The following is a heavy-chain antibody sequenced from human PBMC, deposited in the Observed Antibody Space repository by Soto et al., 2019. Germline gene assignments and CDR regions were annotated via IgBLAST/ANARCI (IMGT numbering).Heavy chain of an antibody. V-gene: IGHV4-30-4*01. CDR1: GGSISSGDYY. D-gene: IGHD1-7*01. Sequence: SETLSLTCTVSGGSISSGDYYWSWIRQPPGKGLEWIGYIYYSGSTYYNPSLKSRVTISVDTSKNQFSLKLSSVTAADTAVYYCARDKLELLHYYYGMNVWGQGTTVTVSS. J-gene: IGHJ6*02. CDR2: IYYSGST. CDR3: ARDKLELLHYYYGMNV.